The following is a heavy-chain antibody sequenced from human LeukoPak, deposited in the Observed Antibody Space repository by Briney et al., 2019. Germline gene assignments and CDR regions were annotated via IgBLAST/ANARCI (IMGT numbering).Heavy chain of an antibody. V-gene: IGHV1-69*05. CDR3: ARVTGGIAAADPWNWFDP. J-gene: IGHJ5*02. D-gene: IGHD6-13*01. CDR2: IIPIFGTA. Sequence: SVKVSCKASGGTFSSYAISWVRQAPGQGLEWMGGIIPIFGTANYAQKFQGRVTITTDESTSTAYMELSSLRSEDTAVYYCARVTGGIAAADPWNWFDPWGQGTLVTVSS. CDR1: GGTFSSYA.